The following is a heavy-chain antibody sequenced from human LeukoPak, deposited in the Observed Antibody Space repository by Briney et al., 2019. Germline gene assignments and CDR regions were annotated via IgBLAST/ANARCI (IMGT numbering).Heavy chain of an antibody. Sequence: PGGSLRLSCAASGFSFSTYAMSWVRQAPGKGLEWVSVTSGNGGSTYNADSVKGRFTISRDNSKNMLYLQMDGLRAEDTAVYYCAKQYYGWGNHYVRFDYWGQGTLVTVSS. CDR2: TSGNGGST. CDR1: GFSFSTYA. J-gene: IGHJ4*02. D-gene: IGHD3-10*01. CDR3: AKQYYGWGNHYVRFDY. V-gene: IGHV3-23*01.